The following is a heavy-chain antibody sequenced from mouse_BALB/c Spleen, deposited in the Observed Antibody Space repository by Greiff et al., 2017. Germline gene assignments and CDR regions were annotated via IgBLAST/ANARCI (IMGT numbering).Heavy chain of an antibody. D-gene: IGHD1-1*01. V-gene: IGHV5-4*02. CDR1: GFTFSDYY. J-gene: IGHJ2*01. CDR3: ARGHGSKDFFDY. CDR2: ISDGGSYT. Sequence: DVKLVESGGGLVKPGGSLKLSCAASGFTFSDYYMYWVRQTPEKRLEWVATISDGGSYTYYPDSVKGRFTISRDNAKNNLYLQMSSLKSEDTAMYYCARGHGSKDFFDYWGQGTTLTVSS.